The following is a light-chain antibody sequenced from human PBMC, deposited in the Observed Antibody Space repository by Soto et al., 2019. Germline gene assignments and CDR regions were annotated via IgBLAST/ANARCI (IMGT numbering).Light chain of an antibody. J-gene: IGKJ1*01. CDR3: QQYGSSGT. Sequence: EIVLTQSPATLSLSPGERATLSCRASQSVGSYLAWFQQTPGQAPRLLIYGASNRATGIPDRFSGSGSGTDFTLTISRLEPEDFAVYYCQQYGSSGTFGQGTKVDIK. CDR2: GAS. CDR1: QSVGSY. V-gene: IGKV3-20*01.